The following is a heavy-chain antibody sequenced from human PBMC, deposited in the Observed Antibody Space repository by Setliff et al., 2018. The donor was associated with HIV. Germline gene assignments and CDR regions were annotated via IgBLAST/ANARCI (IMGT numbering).Heavy chain of an antibody. CDR3: VRVAVTGRGLAY. CDR1: GYTFTAYF. Sequence: ASVKVSCKASGYTFTAYFLHWVRQAPGQGPEWMAWINPRNGATTYAQEFQGRVTVTRDTSISTVYLDLTRLTSDDTAIYYCVRVAVTGRGLAYWGQGTRVTVSS. D-gene: IGHD6-19*01. V-gene: IGHV1-2*02. CDR2: INPRNGAT. J-gene: IGHJ4*02.